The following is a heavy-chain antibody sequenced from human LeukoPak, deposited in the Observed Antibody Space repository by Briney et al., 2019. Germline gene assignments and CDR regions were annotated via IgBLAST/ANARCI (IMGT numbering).Heavy chain of an antibody. V-gene: IGHV4-38-2*01. Sequence: PSETLSLTCAVSGYSISSGYYWGWIRQPPGKGLEWIGSIYHSGSTYYNPSLKSRVTISVDTSKNQFSLKLSSVTAADTAVYYCARRGGSYSYYYMDVWGKGTTVTVSS. J-gene: IGHJ6*03. CDR3: ARRGGSYSYYYMDV. CDR1: GYSISSGYY. D-gene: IGHD1-26*01. CDR2: IYHSGST.